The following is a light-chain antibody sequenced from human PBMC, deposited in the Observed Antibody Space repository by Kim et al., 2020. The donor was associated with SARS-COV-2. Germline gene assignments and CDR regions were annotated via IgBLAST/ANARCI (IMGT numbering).Light chain of an antibody. Sequence: ELTQPPSASGNPGQRVTISCSGSNSNIGVNTVNWYQQFPGTAPKLLIYRNNQRPSGVPDRFSGSKSGTSASLALSGLLSEDEADYYCATWDDSLNAWVFGGGTQLTVL. CDR3: ATWDDSLNAWV. V-gene: IGLV1-44*01. CDR1: NSNIGVNT. CDR2: RNN. J-gene: IGLJ3*02.